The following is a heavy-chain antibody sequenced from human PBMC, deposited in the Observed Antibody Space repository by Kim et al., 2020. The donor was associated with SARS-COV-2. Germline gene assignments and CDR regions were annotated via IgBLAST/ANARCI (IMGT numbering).Heavy chain of an antibody. CDR1: GFTFSSYG. J-gene: IGHJ4*02. CDR2: ISYDGSNK. V-gene: IGHV3-30*03. D-gene: IGHD3-10*01. Sequence: GGSLRLSCAASGFTFSSYGMHWVRQAPGKGLEWVAVISYDGSNKYYADSVKGRFTISRDNSKNTLYLQMNSLRAEDTAVYYCVCGVRKLVWFGELWDFDIWGQGTLVTVSS. CDR3: VCGVRKLVWFGELWDFDI.